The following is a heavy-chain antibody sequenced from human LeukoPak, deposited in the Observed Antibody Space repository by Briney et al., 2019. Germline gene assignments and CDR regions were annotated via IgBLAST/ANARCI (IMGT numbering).Heavy chain of an antibody. Sequence: GGSLRLSCAASGFTFSGYGMHWVRQAPGKGLEWVAFIRYDGSNKYYADSVKGRFTISRDNSKNTLYLQMNSLRAEDTAVYYCAKDRNGSGSYSYYFDYWGQGTLVTVSS. CDR1: GFTFSGYG. J-gene: IGHJ4*02. D-gene: IGHD3-10*01. CDR2: IRYDGSNK. CDR3: AKDRNGSGSYSYYFDY. V-gene: IGHV3-30*02.